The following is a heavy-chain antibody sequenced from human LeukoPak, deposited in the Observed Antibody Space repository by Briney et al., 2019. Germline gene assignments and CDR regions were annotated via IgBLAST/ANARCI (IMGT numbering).Heavy chain of an antibody. Sequence: GGSLRLSCAASGFTPSNHWMTRVSQVPGRGPEWVANMNRDGSETYYLDSVKGRFTISRDNAKSSLYLQMNSLRAEDTALYYCVRNNAMDVWGQGTAVIVSS. V-gene: IGHV3-7*03. J-gene: IGHJ6*02. D-gene: IGHD2-8*01. CDR3: VRNNAMDV. CDR1: GFTPSNHW. CDR2: MNRDGSET.